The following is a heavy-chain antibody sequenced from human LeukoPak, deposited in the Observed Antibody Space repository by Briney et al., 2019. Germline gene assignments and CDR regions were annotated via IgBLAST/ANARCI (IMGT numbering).Heavy chain of an antibody. V-gene: IGHV4-39*02. Sequence: SETLSLTCTVSGGSISSSSYYWGWIRQPPGKGLEWIGSIYYSGSTYYNPSLKSRVTISVDTSKNQFSLQLNSVTPEDTAVYYCARELAPGYYYYMDVWGKGTTVTVSS. CDR3: ARELAPGYYYYMDV. J-gene: IGHJ6*03. CDR1: GGSISSSSYY. CDR2: IYYSGST.